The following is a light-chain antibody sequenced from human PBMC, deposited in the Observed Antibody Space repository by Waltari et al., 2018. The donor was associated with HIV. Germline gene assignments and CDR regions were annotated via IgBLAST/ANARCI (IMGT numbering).Light chain of an antibody. CDR1: SSSLGAGYD. J-gene: IGLJ3*02. CDR3: QSYDSSLSDWV. Sequence: QSVLTQPPSVSGAPGQRVIISCTGSSSSLGAGYDVHWYQQRPGTAPKVPLYANTYGPRTVLGRFSGSKSGTSAPLVITGLRPEDEAVYYCQSYDSSLSDWVFGGGTNLTVL. V-gene: IGLV1-40*01. CDR2: ANT.